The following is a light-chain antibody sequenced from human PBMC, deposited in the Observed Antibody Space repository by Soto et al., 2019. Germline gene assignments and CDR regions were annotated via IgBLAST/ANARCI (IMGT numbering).Light chain of an antibody. V-gene: IGKV3-15*01. CDR2: GTS. CDR1: QSVNIN. CDR3: QQYNDWPPLT. J-gene: IGKJ4*01. Sequence: EIVMTQSPATLSVSPGERATLSCRASQSVNINLVWYQQKPGQAPRLLIYGTSTRATGVPARFSGSGSGTEFTLTTSNLQSADFAVYYCQQYNDWPPLTFGGGTKVAIK.